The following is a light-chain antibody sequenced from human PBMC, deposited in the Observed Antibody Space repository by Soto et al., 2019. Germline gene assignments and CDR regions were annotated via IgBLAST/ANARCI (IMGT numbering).Light chain of an antibody. Sequence: EIVLTQAPATLSLSPRERATLSCRASQSVSSYLAWYQQKPGQAPRLLIYDASNRATGIPARFSGSGSGTDFTLTISSLEPEDFAVYYCQQRSNWLTWTFGQGTKVDI. CDR3: QQRSNWLTWT. CDR1: QSVSSY. V-gene: IGKV3-11*01. CDR2: DAS. J-gene: IGKJ1*01.